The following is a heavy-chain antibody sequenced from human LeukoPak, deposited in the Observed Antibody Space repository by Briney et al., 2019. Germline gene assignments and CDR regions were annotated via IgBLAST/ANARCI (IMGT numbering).Heavy chain of an antibody. CDR1: GFTVSSNY. CDR2: IYSGGST. V-gene: IGHV3-66*01. D-gene: IGHD3-10*01. J-gene: IGHJ4*02. CDR3: ARVGDYYGSGSDYYFDY. Sequence: GGSLRLSCAASGFTVSSNYMSWVRQAPGKGLEWVSVIYSGGSTYYADSVKGRFTISRDNSKNTLYLQMNSLRAEDTAVYYCARVGDYYGSGSDYYFDYWGQGTLVTVSS.